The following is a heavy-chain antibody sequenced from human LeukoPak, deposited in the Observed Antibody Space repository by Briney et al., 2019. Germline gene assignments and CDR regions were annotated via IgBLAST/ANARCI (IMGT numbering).Heavy chain of an antibody. D-gene: IGHD2-2*02. J-gene: IGHJ3*02. V-gene: IGHV2-5*02. Sequence: SGPTLVKPTQTLTLTCTFSGFSLNTSGVGVGWIRQPPGKALEWLALIYWGDVKRYSPSLKSRLTITKDTSKNQVVLTTTNMDPVDTATYYCAHRDLYCTSTSCYSANAFDIWGQGTMVTVSS. CDR2: IYWGDVK. CDR1: GFSLNTSGVG. CDR3: AHRDLYCTSTSCYSANAFDI.